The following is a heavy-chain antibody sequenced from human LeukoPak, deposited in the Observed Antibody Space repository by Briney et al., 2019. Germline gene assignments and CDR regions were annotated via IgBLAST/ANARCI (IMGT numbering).Heavy chain of an antibody. Sequence: PGGSLRLSCAASGFTVSSNYMSWVRQAPGKGLEWVSAINGSGGSTYYADSVKGRFTISRDNSKNTLYLQMNSLRAEDTAVYYCAKEYIYGDLYFDYWGQGTLVTVSS. CDR1: GFTVSSNY. CDR3: AKEYIYGDLYFDY. V-gene: IGHV3-23*01. J-gene: IGHJ4*02. D-gene: IGHD4-17*01. CDR2: INGSGGST.